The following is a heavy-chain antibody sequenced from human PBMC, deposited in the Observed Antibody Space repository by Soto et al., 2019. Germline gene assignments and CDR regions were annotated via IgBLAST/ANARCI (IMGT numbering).Heavy chain of an antibody. J-gene: IGHJ4*02. V-gene: IGHV3-23*01. D-gene: IGHD3-3*01. CDR2: ISGSGGST. CDR3: ARKREGILRFLEWLLFDY. Sequence: PGGSLRLSCAASGFTFSSYAMSWVRQAPGKGLEWVSAISGSGGSTYYADSVKGRFTISRDNSKNTLYLQMNSLRAEDTAVYYCARKREGILRFLEWLLFDYWGQGTLVTVSS. CDR1: GFTFSSYA.